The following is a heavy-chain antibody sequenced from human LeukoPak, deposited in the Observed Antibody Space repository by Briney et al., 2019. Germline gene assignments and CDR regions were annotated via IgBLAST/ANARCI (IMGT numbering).Heavy chain of an antibody. CDR1: GVSISTGRYY. Sequence: SESLSLTCTVSGVSISTGRYYWSCIRQPAGKGLEWIGRIYTSESINYNPSLQSRVTLSVDESKNEFSLKVTSATAADTAVYYCAGGPPTYFDYWGQEILVTVPS. CDR2: IYTSESI. CDR3: AGGPPTYFDY. J-gene: IGHJ4*02. V-gene: IGHV4-61*02.